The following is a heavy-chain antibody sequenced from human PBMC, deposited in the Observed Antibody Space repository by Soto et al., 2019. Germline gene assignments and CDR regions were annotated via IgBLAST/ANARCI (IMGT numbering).Heavy chain of an antibody. D-gene: IGHD3-3*02. CDR2: IIPIFGTE. J-gene: IGHJ6*02. CDR1: GGTFSSYA. CDR3: ASLSGDAGYYGIDV. V-gene: IGHV1-69*13. Sequence: ASVKVSCTASGGTFSSYAISWVRQAPGQGLEWMGGIIPIFGTENYAQQFQGRVTITADESTSTAYMELSSLRSEDTAVYYCASLSGDAGYYGIDVWGEGPKGT.